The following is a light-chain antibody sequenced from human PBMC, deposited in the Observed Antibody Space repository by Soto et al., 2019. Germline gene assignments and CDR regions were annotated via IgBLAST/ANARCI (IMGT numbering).Light chain of an antibody. CDR2: AAS. V-gene: IGKV1-12*01. CDR1: QGISSW. CDR3: QQANSFPFT. Sequence: DLPMPQSQSSVSASVGDRVTITCRASQGISSWLAWYQQKPGKAPNLLSNAASTLQSGVPSRFSGSGSGTDFTLTISSLQPEDFATYYCQQANSFPFTFGPGTKVDIK. J-gene: IGKJ3*01.